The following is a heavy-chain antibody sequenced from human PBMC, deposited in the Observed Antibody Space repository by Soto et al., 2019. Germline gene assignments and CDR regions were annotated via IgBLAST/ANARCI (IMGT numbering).Heavy chain of an antibody. CDR2: INQDGSEN. D-gene: IGHD6-19*01. J-gene: IGHJ6*02. V-gene: IGHV3-7*03. Sequence: EVHLVESGGGLVQPGGSLRLSCAASEFMFRSYWMTWVRQAPGKGLEWVANINQDGSENLFVDSVRGRFTISRENAQRSVYLQMNSLRAADTAVYYCARGAGGWNYYYAMDVWGQGTTVTVS. CDR1: EFMFRSYW. CDR3: ARGAGGWNYYYAMDV.